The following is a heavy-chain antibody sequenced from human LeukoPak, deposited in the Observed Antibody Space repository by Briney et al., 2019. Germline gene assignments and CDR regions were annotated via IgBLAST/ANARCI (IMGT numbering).Heavy chain of an antibody. CDR3: AKEGLWSSNGLPFDY. CDR1: RFTFSNYW. D-gene: IGHD6-19*01. J-gene: IGHJ4*02. CDR2: IKEDGSEK. Sequence: PGGSLRLSCGASRFTFSNYWMSWVRQAPGKGLEWVANIKEDGSEKDYVDSVKGRFTISRDNAKNSLYLQMNSLRAGDTAVYYCAKEGLWSSNGLPFDYWGQGTLVTVSS. V-gene: IGHV3-7*03.